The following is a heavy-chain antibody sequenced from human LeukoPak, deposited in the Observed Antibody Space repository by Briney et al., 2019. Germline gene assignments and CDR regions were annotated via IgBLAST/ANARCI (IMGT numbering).Heavy chain of an antibody. V-gene: IGHV3-7*01. Sequence: GGSLRLSXAASGFTFSSYWMSWVRQAPGKGLEWVANIKQDGSERYYVDSVKGRFTISRDNAKNSLYLQMNSLRAEDTAVYYCARSLMVRGVPVGYWGQGTLVTVSS. CDR3: ARSLMVRGVPVGY. CDR1: GFTFSSYW. D-gene: IGHD3-10*01. J-gene: IGHJ4*02. CDR2: IKQDGSER.